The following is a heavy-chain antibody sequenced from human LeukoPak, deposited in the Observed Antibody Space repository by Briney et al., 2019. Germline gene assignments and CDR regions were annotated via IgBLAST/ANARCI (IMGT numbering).Heavy chain of an antibody. J-gene: IGHJ4*02. V-gene: IGHV4-30-4*08. CDR3: AREFLEWLPIHY. CDR2: IYYSGST. Sequence: PSETLSLTCSVSGGSISSGDYYWSWIRQPPGKGLEWIGYIYYSGSTYYNPSLKSRVTISVDTSKNQFSLKLSSVTAADTAVYYCAREFLEWLPIHYWGQGTLVTVSS. D-gene: IGHD3-3*01. CDR1: GGSISSGDYY.